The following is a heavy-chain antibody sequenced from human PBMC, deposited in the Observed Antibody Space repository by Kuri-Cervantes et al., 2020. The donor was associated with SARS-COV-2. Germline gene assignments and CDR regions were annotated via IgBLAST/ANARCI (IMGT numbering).Heavy chain of an antibody. CDR3: ARDPLGFTFGGVIVDAFDI. Sequence: SETLSLTCTVSGGSISSYYWSWIRQPAGKGLEWIGRIYTSGSPNYIPSLKNRVTMSVDTSKNQSSLKLSSVTAADTAVYYCARDPLGFTFGGVIVDAFDIWGQGTIVTVSS. J-gene: IGHJ3*02. CDR2: IYTSGSP. CDR1: GGSISSYY. V-gene: IGHV4-4*07. D-gene: IGHD3-16*02.